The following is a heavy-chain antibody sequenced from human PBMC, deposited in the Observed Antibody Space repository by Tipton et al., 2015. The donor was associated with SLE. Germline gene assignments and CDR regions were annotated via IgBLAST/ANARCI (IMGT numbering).Heavy chain of an antibody. CDR1: GYSITSDNY. V-gene: IGHV4-38-2*02. CDR3: TKDYYKCSRHY. Sequence: TLSLTCTVSGYSITSDNYWGWIRQPPGKGLEWIGSIHHDGGTYYNPSLKSRVTMSVDTSKSQFSLNLNSVTATDTAVYYCTKDYYKCSRHYCGQGALVTVSS. D-gene: IGHD3-22*01. J-gene: IGHJ4*02. CDR2: IHHDGGT.